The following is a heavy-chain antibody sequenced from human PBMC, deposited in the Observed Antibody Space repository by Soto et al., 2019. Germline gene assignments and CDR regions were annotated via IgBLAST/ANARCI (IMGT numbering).Heavy chain of an antibody. Sequence: SETLSLTCTVSGGSISSYYWSWIRQPAGKGLEWIGRIYTSGSTNYNPSLKSRVTMSVDTSKNQFSLKLSSVTAADTAVYYCAREEESDFVWGSYREPSNWFDPWGQGTLVTVSS. J-gene: IGHJ5*02. CDR2: IYTSGST. CDR1: GGSISSYY. D-gene: IGHD3-16*02. CDR3: AREEESDFVWGSYREPSNWFDP. V-gene: IGHV4-4*07.